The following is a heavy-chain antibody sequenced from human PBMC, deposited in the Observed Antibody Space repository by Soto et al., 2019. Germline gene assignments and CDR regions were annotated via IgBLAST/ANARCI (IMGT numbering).Heavy chain of an antibody. CDR3: ASPKAAEYYFDY. CDR2: IIPILGIA. J-gene: IGHJ4*02. V-gene: IGHV1-69*02. CDR1: GDTFSSYT. Sequence: ASVKVSCKASGDTFSSYTISWVRQAPGQGLEWMGRIIPILGIANYAQKFQGRVTITADKSTSTAFMELSSLRSEDTAVYYCASPKAAEYYFDYWGQGTLVTVSS.